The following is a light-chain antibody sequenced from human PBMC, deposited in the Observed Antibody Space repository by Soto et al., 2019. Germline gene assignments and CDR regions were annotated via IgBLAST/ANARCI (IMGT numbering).Light chain of an antibody. Sequence: QSALAQPASVSGSPGQSIAISCTGTSSDIGAYDYVSLYQQFPDKPPKLIIYEVSHRPSGVSYRFSGSKSINTATLTISRLQAEDEADYDCSSYTSSSTRVFGTGTKLTVL. CDR1: SSDIGAYDY. CDR3: SSYTSSSTRV. CDR2: EVS. J-gene: IGLJ1*01. V-gene: IGLV2-14*03.